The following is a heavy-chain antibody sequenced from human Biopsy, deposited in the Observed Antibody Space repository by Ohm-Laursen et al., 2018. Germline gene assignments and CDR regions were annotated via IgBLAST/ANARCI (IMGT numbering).Heavy chain of an antibody. J-gene: IGHJ6*02. CDR2: ISETSSHI. CDR1: GFSVSSYD. D-gene: IGHD6-6*01. V-gene: IGHV3-21*01. CDR3: ARDSSRRAREGGMDV. Sequence: SLRLSCSASGFSVSSYDVNWVRRAPGKGLEWISYISETSSHIYDADSVRGRFTVARDIAKNSLYLQLNSLRVEDTAVYYCARDSSRRAREGGMDVWGQGTTVTVSS.